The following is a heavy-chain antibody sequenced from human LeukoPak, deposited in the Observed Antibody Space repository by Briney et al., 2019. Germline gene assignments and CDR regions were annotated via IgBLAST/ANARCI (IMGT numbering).Heavy chain of an antibody. CDR2: IQQDGSEE. Sequence: GGSLRLSCAASGFTFSNYWMTWVRQAPGKGLEWVANIQQDGSEEYYVDSVKGRFTISRDNAKNSLYLQMNSLGPEDTAVYYCVRGAAGYSSSWSTFDDAFHFWGQGTMVTVSS. CDR1: GFTFSNYW. J-gene: IGHJ3*01. V-gene: IGHV3-7*01. D-gene: IGHD6-13*01. CDR3: VRGAAGYSSSWSTFDDAFHF.